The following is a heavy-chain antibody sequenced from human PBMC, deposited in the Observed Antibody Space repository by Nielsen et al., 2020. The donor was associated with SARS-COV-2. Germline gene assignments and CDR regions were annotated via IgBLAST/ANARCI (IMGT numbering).Heavy chain of an antibody. J-gene: IGHJ4*02. V-gene: IGHV4-61*02. CDR2: IYTSGST. CDR1: GGSISSGSYY. CDR3: AREGSSSWYSNFRIFDY. Sequence: SETLSLTCTVSGGSISSGSYYWSWIRQPAGKGLEWIGRIYTSGSTNYNPSLKSRVTISVDTSKNQFSLKLSSVTAADTAVYYCAREGSSSWYSNFRIFDYWGQGILFTVSS. D-gene: IGHD6-13*01.